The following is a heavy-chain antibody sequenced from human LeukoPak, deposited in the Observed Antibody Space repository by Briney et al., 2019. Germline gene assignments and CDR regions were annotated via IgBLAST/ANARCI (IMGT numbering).Heavy chain of an antibody. CDR1: GFTVSSNY. CDR2: IYSGGST. Sequence: GGSLRLSCAASGFTVSSNYMSWVRQAPGKGLEWVSVIYSGGSTYYADSVKGRFTISRDNSKNTLYLQMNSLRAEDTAVYYCARDQEGYFDYWGQGTLSPSPQ. CDR3: ARDQEGYFDY. J-gene: IGHJ4*02. V-gene: IGHV3-66*01.